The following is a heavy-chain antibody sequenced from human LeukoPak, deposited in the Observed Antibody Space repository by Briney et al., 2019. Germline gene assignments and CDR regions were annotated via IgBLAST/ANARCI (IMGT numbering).Heavy chain of an antibody. J-gene: IGHJ4*02. V-gene: IGHV1-46*01. CDR1: GYTFTSYY. D-gene: IGHD3-22*01. CDR2: INPSGGST. Sequence: ASVKVSCKASGYTFTSYYMHWVRLAPGPGLEWMGIINPSGGSTSYAQKFQGRVTMTRDTSTSTVYMELSSLTSEDTAVFYCARGGTYYYDSSGLIYFDYWGQGTLVTVSS. CDR3: ARGGTYYYDSSGLIYFDY.